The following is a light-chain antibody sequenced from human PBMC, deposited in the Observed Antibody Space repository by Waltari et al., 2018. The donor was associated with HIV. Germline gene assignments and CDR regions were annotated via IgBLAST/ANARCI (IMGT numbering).Light chain of an antibody. Sequence: DIVMTQSPDSLAVSLGERATIKCKSSQNVFYSSNNKNYLSWYQQKPGQPPKLIFYWASSRQSGVPDRFSGSGSGTDFTLTISSLGPEDCAVYYCQQYIGSPRTFGQGTKVELK. CDR1: QNVFYSSNNKNY. CDR3: QQYIGSPRT. CDR2: WAS. J-gene: IGKJ1*01. V-gene: IGKV4-1*01.